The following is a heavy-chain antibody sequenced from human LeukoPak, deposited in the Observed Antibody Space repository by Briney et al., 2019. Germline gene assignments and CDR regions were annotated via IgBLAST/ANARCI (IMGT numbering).Heavy chain of an antibody. Sequence: SETLSLTCAVYGGSFSGYYWSWIRQPPGKGLEWIGEINHSGSTNYNPSLKSRVTISVDTSKNQFSLKLSSVTAADTAVYYCARGGSLTRRRDQKAGEAFDIWGQGTMVTVSS. J-gene: IGHJ3*02. V-gene: IGHV4-34*01. CDR3: ARGGSLTRRRDQKAGEAFDI. CDR1: GGSFSGYY. D-gene: IGHD2-15*01. CDR2: INHSGST.